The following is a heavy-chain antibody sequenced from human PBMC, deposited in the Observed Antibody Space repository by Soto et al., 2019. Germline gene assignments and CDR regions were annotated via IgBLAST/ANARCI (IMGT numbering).Heavy chain of an antibody. D-gene: IGHD2-2*01. Sequence: EVQLLESGGGLVQTGGSLRLSCAAYGFTFSTYAMSWVRKAPGKGLEWVSTISGSADATFYADSVKGRFAIFRDNSRNMFYKKMNSLRAEDTAVYYCAKGGDGYWSTTSCLFHFDFWGPGTLATGSS. CDR3: AKGGDGYWSTTSCLFHFDF. CDR2: ISGSADAT. CDR1: GFTFSTYA. J-gene: IGHJ4*02. V-gene: IGHV3-23*01.